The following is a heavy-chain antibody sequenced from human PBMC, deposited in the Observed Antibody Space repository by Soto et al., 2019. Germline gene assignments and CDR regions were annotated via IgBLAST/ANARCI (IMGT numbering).Heavy chain of an antibody. CDR2: ISSSSSYI. V-gene: IGHV3-21*01. CDR3: ASEMTTVTRKASDI. CDR1: GFTFSSYS. J-gene: IGHJ3*02. D-gene: IGHD4-17*01. Sequence: EVQLVESGGGLVKPGGSLRLSCAASGFTFSSYSMNWVRQAPGKGLEWVSSISSSSSYIYYADSVKGRFTISRDNAKNSLYLQMNSLRAEDTAVYYCASEMTTVTRKASDIWGQGTMVTVSS.